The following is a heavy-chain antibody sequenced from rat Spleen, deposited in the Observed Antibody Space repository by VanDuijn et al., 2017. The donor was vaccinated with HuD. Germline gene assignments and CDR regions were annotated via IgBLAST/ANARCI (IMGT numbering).Heavy chain of an antibody. D-gene: IGHD1-4*01. CDR3: AREDGYTRVMDA. J-gene: IGHJ4*01. CDR1: GLTFSNYV. Sequence: EVQLVESGGDLVQPGRSLKISCAASGLTFSNYVMHWFRQAPENGIEWLAYINTDSSSTHYAESVKGRFTISRDNAKNTVDMQLSSLRSEDTAMYFCAREDGYTRVMDAWGQGASVTVSS. CDR2: INTDSSST. V-gene: IGHV5-43*01.